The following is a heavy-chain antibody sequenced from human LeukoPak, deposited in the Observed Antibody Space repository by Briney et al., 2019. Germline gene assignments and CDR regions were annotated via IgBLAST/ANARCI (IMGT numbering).Heavy chain of an antibody. CDR1: GFTFDDYG. D-gene: IGHD5-12*01. CDR2: INWNGGST. Sequence: EGSLRLSCAASGFTFDDYGMSWVRHAPGKGLEWVSGINWNGGSTGYADSVKGRFTISRDNAKNSLYLQMNSLRAEDTALYYCARVSSGYDYVYYYYMDVWGKGTTVTVSS. V-gene: IGHV3-20*04. CDR3: ARVSSGYDYVYYYYMDV. J-gene: IGHJ6*03.